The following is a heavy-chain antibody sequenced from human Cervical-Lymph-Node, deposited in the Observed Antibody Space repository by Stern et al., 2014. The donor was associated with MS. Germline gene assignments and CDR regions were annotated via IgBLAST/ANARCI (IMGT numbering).Heavy chain of an antibody. D-gene: IGHD2-2*02. Sequence: VQLVESGAEVKKPGSSVKISCKASGGTFSVYAINWLRQAPGQGLEWMGGIIPVVGTATYAQKFQRVYTIAADESTRTTAMQFSILRSNDTAVYYGARDARHSYTDALDVWGQGTTVTVSS. J-gene: IGHJ6*02. CDR3: ARDARHSYTDALDV. CDR1: GGTFSVYA. V-gene: IGHV1-69*01. CDR2: IIPVVGTA.